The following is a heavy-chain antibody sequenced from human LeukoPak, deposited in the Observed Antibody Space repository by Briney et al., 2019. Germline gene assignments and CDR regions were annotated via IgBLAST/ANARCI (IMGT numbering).Heavy chain of an antibody. V-gene: IGHV3-7*01. CDR3: ARDRGECTNGVCYYHDFDY. CDR2: ITRDGSEK. J-gene: IGHJ4*02. D-gene: IGHD2-8*01. Sequence: GGSLRLSCAASVFPLWIFYISCGPDAPEGGVEWGQHITRDGSEKYYVDSVKGRFTISRDNAKNSLSLHMNSLRAEDTAVYYCARDRGECTNGVCYYHDFDYWGQGTLVTVSS. CDR1: VFPLWIFY.